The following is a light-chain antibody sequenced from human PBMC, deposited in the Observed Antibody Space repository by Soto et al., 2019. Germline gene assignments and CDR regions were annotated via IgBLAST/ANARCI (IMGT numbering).Light chain of an antibody. V-gene: IGKV3-20*01. Sequence: EIVLMQSPGTLSLSPGERATLSCRASQTIRRTYIAWYQQKPGPAPMVLIYGASKRATGIPDRFSGSGSGTDFSLTISRLEPEDFAGYYCHQYDNAPQTYGQGTKVEIK. CDR3: HQYDNAPQT. CDR2: GAS. J-gene: IGKJ2*01. CDR1: QTIRRTY.